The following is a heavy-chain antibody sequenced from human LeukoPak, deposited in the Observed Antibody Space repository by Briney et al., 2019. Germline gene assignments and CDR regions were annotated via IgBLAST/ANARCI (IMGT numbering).Heavy chain of an antibody. CDR2: ISWNGGNL. CDR3: TKDTYNNPSWVFDH. V-gene: IGHV3-9*01. Sequence: GRSLRLSCAASGFTFEDYAMHWVRQAPGKGLEWVSGISWNGGNLGYADSVKGRFTISRDNAKNSLYLQMNSLRAEDTALYYCTKDTYNNPSWVFDHWGQGTLVTVSS. J-gene: IGHJ4*02. CDR1: GFTFEDYA. D-gene: IGHD3-10*01.